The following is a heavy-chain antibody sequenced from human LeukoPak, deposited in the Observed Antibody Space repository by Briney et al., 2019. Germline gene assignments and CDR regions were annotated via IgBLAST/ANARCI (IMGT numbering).Heavy chain of an antibody. Sequence: SETLSLTCAVYGGSFSGYYWSWIRQPPGKGLEWIGEINHSGSTNYNPSLKSRVTISVDTSKNQFSLKLSSVTAADTAVYYCARESYYDSSGYYLNWFDPWGQGTLVTVSS. J-gene: IGHJ5*02. V-gene: IGHV4-34*01. D-gene: IGHD3-22*01. CDR2: INHSGST. CDR1: GGSFSGYY. CDR3: ARESYYDSSGYYLNWFDP.